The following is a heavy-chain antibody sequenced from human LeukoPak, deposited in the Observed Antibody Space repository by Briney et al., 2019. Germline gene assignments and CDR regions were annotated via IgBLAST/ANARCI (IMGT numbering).Heavy chain of an antibody. D-gene: IGHD3-22*01. CDR1: GFTFSSYG. Sequence: PGGSLRLSCAASGFTFSSYGMSWVRQAPGKGLEWVSSISRSSIYMYYADSMKGRFTISRDNAKKSLYLQMNSLRAEDTAVYYCARGRYDSSGFYSIFDYWGQGILVTVSS. CDR3: ARGRYDSSGFYSIFDY. CDR2: ISRSSIYM. J-gene: IGHJ4*02. V-gene: IGHV3-21*01.